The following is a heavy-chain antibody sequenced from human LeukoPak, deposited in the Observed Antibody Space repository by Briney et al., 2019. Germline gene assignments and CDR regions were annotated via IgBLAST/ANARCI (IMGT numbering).Heavy chain of an antibody. CDR1: GASINSGNSY. Sequence: SETLSLTCTVSGASINSGNSYWSWIRQPPGKGLEWIGYIYYSGTTYYNPSLKSRVSMSVDTSENQFSLKLNSVTAADTAVYYCARSPYFDFWAGYYDLGCWGQGTLVTVSS. V-gene: IGHV4-30-4*08. CDR3: ARSPYFDFWAGYYDLGC. J-gene: IGHJ4*02. D-gene: IGHD3-3*01. CDR2: IYYSGTT.